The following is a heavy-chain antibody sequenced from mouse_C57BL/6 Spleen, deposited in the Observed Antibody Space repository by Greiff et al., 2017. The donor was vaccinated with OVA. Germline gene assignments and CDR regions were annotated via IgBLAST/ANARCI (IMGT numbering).Heavy chain of an antibody. CDR3: TTAEDYDDFDY. J-gene: IGHJ2*01. CDR2: IDPENGDT. D-gene: IGHD2-4*01. CDR1: GFNIKDDY. V-gene: IGHV14-4*01. Sequence: EVQLQQSGAELVRPGASVKLSCTASGFNIKDDYMHWVKQRPEQGLEWIGWIDPENGDTEYASKFQGKATITADTSSNTAYLQLSSLTSEDTAVYYCTTAEDYDDFDYWGQGTTLTVSS.